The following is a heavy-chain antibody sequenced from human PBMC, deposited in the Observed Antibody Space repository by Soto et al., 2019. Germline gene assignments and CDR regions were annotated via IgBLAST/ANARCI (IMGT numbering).Heavy chain of an antibody. CDR3: PRVKMPTQQPGKYYGMDV. D-gene: IGHD7-27*01. CDR1: GFTFGDYA. J-gene: IGHJ6*02. CDR2: IRSKAYGGTT. Sequence: PGGSLRLSCTASGFTFGDYAMSWVRQAPGKGLEWVGFIRSKAYGGTTEYAASVKGRFTISRDDSKSIAYLQMNSLKTEEKAVYHCPRVKMPTQQPGKYYGMDVWAQGTS. V-gene: IGHV3-49*04.